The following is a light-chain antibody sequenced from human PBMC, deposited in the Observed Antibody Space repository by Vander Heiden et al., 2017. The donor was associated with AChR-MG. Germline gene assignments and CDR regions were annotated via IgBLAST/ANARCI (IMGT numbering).Light chain of an antibody. CDR3: AAWDDSLSGWV. V-gene: IGLV1-47*01. CDR2: SNN. Sequence: QSVLTQPPSASGTPGQRVTITCSGTSSNIGSNYVYWYQQLPGTAPKLLISSNNQPPSGVPGRFSGSKSGTSASLAISGLRSEDEADYYCAAWDDSLSGWVFGGGTKLTVL. J-gene: IGLJ3*02. CDR1: SSNIGSNY.